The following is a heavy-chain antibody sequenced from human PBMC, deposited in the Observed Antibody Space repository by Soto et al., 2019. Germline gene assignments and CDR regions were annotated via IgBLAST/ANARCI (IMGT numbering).Heavy chain of an antibody. V-gene: IGHV1-69*01. CDR2: IIPIFGTA. CDR3: ARPYYGSGSYSHYYYYGMDV. D-gene: IGHD3-10*01. J-gene: IGHJ6*02. CDR1: GGTFSSYA. Sequence: QVQLVQSGAEVKKPGSSVKVSCKASGGTFSSYAISWVRQAPGQGLEWMGGIIPIFGTANYAQKFQGRVTITADESTSTAYMELSSLRSEDTAVYYCARPYYGSGSYSHYYYYGMDVWGRGTTVTVSS.